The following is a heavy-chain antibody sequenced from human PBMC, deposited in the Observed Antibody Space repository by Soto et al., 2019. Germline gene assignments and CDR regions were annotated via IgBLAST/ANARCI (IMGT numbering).Heavy chain of an antibody. D-gene: IGHD5-18*01. CDR1: GGSISSYY. Sequence: PSETLSLTCTVSGGSISSYYWSWIRQPPGKGLEWIGYIYYSGSTNYNPSLKSRVTISVDTSKNQFSLKLSSVTAADTAVYYCARDIGDTAMVHPDAFDIWGQGTMVT. J-gene: IGHJ3*02. V-gene: IGHV4-59*01. CDR3: ARDIGDTAMVHPDAFDI. CDR2: IYYSGST.